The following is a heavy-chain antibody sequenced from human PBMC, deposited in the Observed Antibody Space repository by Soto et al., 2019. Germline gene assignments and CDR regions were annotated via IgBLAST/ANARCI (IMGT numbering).Heavy chain of an antibody. CDR2: IYYSGST. J-gene: IGHJ4*02. V-gene: IGHV4-31*02. CDR3: ARESTAIPYYFDY. D-gene: IGHD5-18*01. Sequence: SETLSLTCTVSGGSISSGGYYWSWIRQHPGKGLEWIGYIYYSGSTYYNPSLKSRVTISVDTSKNQFSLKLSSVTAADTAVYYCARESTAIPYYFDYWGQGTLVTVS. CDR1: GGSISSGGYY.